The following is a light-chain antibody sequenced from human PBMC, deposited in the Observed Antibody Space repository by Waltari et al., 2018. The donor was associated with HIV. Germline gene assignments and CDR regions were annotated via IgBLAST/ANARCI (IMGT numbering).Light chain of an antibody. CDR2: EVS. CDR3: TSYITSATPV. J-gene: IGLJ2*01. V-gene: IGLV2-14*01. CDR1: DLTYYTY. Sequence: QSALTQPASVSGSPGQSITISCDLTYYTYVSWYQRHPGKAPKVIIYEVSNRPSGLSNRFSGSKSGNTATLTISGLQPEDEADYFCTSYITSATPVFGRGTKVTVL.